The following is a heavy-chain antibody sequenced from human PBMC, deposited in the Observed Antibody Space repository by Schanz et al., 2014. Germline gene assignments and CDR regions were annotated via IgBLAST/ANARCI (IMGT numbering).Heavy chain of an antibody. D-gene: IGHD1-1*01. Sequence: VQLVESGGGVVQPGRSLRLSCAASGFTFSSYSMNWVRQAPGKGLEWVSSISSSSSYIYYADSVKGRFTISRDNAKNSLYLQMNSLRAGDTAVYYCARGTDWNLHYWGQGALVTVSS. V-gene: IGHV3-21*01. CDR1: GFTFSSYS. CDR2: ISSSSSYI. J-gene: IGHJ4*02. CDR3: ARGTDWNLHY.